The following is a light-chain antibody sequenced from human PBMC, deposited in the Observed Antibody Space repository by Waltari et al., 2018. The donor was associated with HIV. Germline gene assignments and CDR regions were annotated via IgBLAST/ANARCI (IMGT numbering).Light chain of an antibody. Sequence: QSVLTQPPSASGPPGPTVTISCSGGSSNIEKHSVHWYQQLPGTAPKLLVYYNNQRPSGVPERFSGSKSGTSASLAISGLQSEDEADYYCAVWDDSLNGAVFGGGTKLTVL. CDR1: SSNIEKHS. CDR3: AVWDDSLNGAV. J-gene: IGLJ2*01. CDR2: YNN. V-gene: IGLV1-44*01.